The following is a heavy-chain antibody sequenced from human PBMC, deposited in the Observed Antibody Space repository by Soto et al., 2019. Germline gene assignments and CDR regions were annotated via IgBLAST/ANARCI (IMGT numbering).Heavy chain of an antibody. J-gene: IGHJ6*02. CDR2: ISAYNGNT. V-gene: IGHV1-18*01. Sequence: AASVKVSCKASGYTFTSYGISWVRQAPGQGLEWMGWISAYNGNTNYAQKLQGRVTMTTDTSTSTAYMELRSLRSDDTAMYYCARSLQRLLYYGMDVWGQGTTVTVSS. D-gene: IGHD6-25*01. CDR1: GYTFTSYG. CDR3: ARSLQRLLYYGMDV.